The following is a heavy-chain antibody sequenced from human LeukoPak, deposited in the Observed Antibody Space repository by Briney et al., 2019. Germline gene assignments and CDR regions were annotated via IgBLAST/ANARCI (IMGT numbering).Heavy chain of an antibody. V-gene: IGHV1-69*13. CDR2: IIPIFGTA. J-gene: IGHJ6*02. CDR3: ARDPVPVSGWPRYYGMDV. CDR1: GGTFSSYA. D-gene: IGHD6-19*01. Sequence: ASVEVSCKASGGTFSSYAISWVRQAPGQGLEWMGGIIPIFGTANYAQKFQGRVTITADESTSTAYMELSSLRSEDTAVYYCARDPVPVSGWPRYYGMDVWGQGTTVTVSS.